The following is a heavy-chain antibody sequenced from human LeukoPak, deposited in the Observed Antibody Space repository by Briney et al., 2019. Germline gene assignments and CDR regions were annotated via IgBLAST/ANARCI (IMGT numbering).Heavy chain of an antibody. J-gene: IGHJ4*02. Sequence: AGSLTLSCAVSGFTFSSYAMSWVRQAPGKGLEWVSAISGSGGSTYYADSVKRRFTISRDNSKNMLYLQMNSLRAEDTAVYYCAKPYYYGSRSYMDYWGQGTLVTVSS. D-gene: IGHD3-10*01. CDR3: AKPYYYGSRSYMDY. V-gene: IGHV3-23*01. CDR2: ISGSGGST. CDR1: GFTFSSYA.